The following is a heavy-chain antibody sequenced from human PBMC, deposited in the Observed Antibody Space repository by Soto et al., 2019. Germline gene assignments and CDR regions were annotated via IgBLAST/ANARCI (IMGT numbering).Heavy chain of an antibody. D-gene: IGHD6-19*01. CDR3: AKDDGWAIDY. CDR1: GFTFSSYG. V-gene: IGHV3-30*18. CDR2: ILYDGSNK. Sequence: QVQLVESGGGVVQPGRSLRLSCAASGFTFSSYGMHWVRQAPGKGLEWVAVILYDGSNKYYADSVKGRFTISRDNSKNTLYLQMNSLRAEDTAVYYCAKDDGWAIDYWGQGTLVTVSS. J-gene: IGHJ4*02.